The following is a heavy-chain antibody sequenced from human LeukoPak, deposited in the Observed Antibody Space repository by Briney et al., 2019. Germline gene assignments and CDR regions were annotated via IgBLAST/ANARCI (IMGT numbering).Heavy chain of an antibody. CDR3: ARDSTISNSWWDCFDP. D-gene: IGHD6-13*01. V-gene: IGHV4-59*01. CDR1: DGSITDYY. CDR2: ISYSGST. J-gene: IGHJ5*02. Sequence: PSETLSLTCTVADGSITDYYWSWIRQPPGKGLEWIGYISYSGSTNYNPSLKSRVTISVDTSKNQFSLNLSSVTAADTAVYYCARDSTISNSWWDCFDPWGQGTLVTVSS.